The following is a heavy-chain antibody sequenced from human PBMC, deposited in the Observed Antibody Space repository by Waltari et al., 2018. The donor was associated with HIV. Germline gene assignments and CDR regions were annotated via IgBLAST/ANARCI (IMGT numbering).Heavy chain of an antibody. CDR1: GFSLSTNGVG. CDR3: PHSWGGTYYGYFQV. D-gene: IGHD1-26*01. Sequence: QITLKESGPTLVKATQTLTLTCTFSGFSLSTNGVGVGWVRQPPGKALEWLALIYGNDDKRYSPFLKSRLTITKDPSKNQVVPTMPDLDPVDTATYCCPHSWGGTYYGYFQVWGQGTLVTVSS. V-gene: IGHV2-5*01. CDR2: IYGNDDK. J-gene: IGHJ1*01.